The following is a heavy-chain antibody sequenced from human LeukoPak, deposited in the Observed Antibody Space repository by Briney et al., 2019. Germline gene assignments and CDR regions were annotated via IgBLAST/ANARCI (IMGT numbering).Heavy chain of an antibody. Sequence: GGSLRLSCAASGFTFSSYSMNWVRQAPGKGLEWVSVISSSGDSIYYADAVKGRFTISRDNSKNTVNLQMNSLRAEDTAVYFCAKAAFFYGSGTYYNDYWGQGTLVTVSS. D-gene: IGHD3-10*01. CDR2: ISSSGDSI. J-gene: IGHJ4*02. V-gene: IGHV3-23*01. CDR1: GFTFSSYS. CDR3: AKAAFFYGSGTYYNDY.